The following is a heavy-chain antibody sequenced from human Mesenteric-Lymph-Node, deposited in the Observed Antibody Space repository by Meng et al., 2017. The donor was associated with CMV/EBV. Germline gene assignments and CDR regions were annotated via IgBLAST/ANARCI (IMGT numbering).Heavy chain of an antibody. V-gene: IGHV4-39*07. CDR3: ARDLSYRGYCSSTSCYSDDAFDI. Sequence: SETLSLTCTVSGGSISSSSYYWGWIRQPPGKGLEWIGSIYYSGSTYYNPSLKSRVTISVDTSKNQFSLKLSSVTAADTAVYYRARDLSYRGYCSSTSCYSDDAFDIWGQGTMVTVSS. CDR1: GGSISSSSYY. J-gene: IGHJ3*02. D-gene: IGHD2-2*01. CDR2: IYYSGST.